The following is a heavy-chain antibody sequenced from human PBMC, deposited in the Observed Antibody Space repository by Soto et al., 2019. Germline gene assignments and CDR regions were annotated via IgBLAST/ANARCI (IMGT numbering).Heavy chain of an antibody. Sequence: SVKVSCKASGGTFSSYTISWVRQAPGQGLEWMGRIIPILGIANYAQKFQGRVTITADKSTSTAYMELSSLRSEDTAVYYCASEGIAVAGYYYYGMDVWGQGTTVTVSS. J-gene: IGHJ6*02. D-gene: IGHD6-19*01. CDR3: ASEGIAVAGYYYYGMDV. V-gene: IGHV1-69*02. CDR1: GGTFSSYT. CDR2: IIPILGIA.